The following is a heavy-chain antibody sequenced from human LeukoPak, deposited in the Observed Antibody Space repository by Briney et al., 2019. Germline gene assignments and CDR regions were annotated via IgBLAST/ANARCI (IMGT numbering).Heavy chain of an antibody. V-gene: IGHV3-7*01. J-gene: IGHJ4*02. CDR2: IKQDGSEK. CDR3: ARDFQLLWFGKYYFDY. D-gene: IGHD3-10*01. Sequence: PGGSLRLSCAASGFTFSSYWMSWVRQAPGKGLEWVANIKQDGSEKYYVDSVKGRFTISRDNAKNSLYLQMNSLRAEDTAVYYCARDFQLLWFGKYYFDYWGQGTLVTVSS. CDR1: GFTFSSYW.